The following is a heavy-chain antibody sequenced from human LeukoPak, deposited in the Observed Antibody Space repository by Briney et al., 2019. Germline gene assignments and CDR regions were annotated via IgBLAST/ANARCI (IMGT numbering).Heavy chain of an antibody. D-gene: IGHD6-6*01. CDR3: ASNRNPIAAISN. V-gene: IGHV4-38-2*02. CDR2: IYHSGST. CDR1: GYSISSGYY. Sequence: SETLSLTCTVSGYSISSGYYWGWIRQPPGKGLEWIGSIYHSGSTYYNPSLKSRVTISVDTSKNQFSLKLSSVTAADTAVYYCASNRNPIAAISNWGQGTLVTVSS. J-gene: IGHJ4*02.